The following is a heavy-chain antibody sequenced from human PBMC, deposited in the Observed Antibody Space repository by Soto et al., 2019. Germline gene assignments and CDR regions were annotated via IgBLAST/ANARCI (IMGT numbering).Heavy chain of an antibody. CDR3: AKRFTLFGEVKLSPDFDY. Sequence: EVQLLESGGGLVQPEGSLRLSCAASGFTFSSHAMSWVRQAPGKGLEWVSAISYSGSNTYYTDSVKGRFTISRDNSKNTPDLQMNRLRGEDTAIFYCAKRFTLFGEVKLSPDFDYWGQGTLVTVSS. CDR2: ISYSGSNT. D-gene: IGHD3-3*01. CDR1: GFTFSSHA. V-gene: IGHV3-23*01. J-gene: IGHJ4*02.